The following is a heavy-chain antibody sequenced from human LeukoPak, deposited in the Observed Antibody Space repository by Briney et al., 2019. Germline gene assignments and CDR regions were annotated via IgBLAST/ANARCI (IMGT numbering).Heavy chain of an antibody. D-gene: IGHD3-22*01. CDR1: GYTFASYD. CDR3: ARDYTEIVVVITENYYYGMDV. Sequence: ASVKVSCKASGYTFASYDINWVRQATGQGLEWMGWMNPNSGNTGYAQKFQGRVTMTRNTSIRTAYMELSSLRSEDTAVYYCARDYTEIVVVITENYYYGMDVWGQGTTVTVSS. J-gene: IGHJ6*02. V-gene: IGHV1-8*01. CDR2: MNPNSGNT.